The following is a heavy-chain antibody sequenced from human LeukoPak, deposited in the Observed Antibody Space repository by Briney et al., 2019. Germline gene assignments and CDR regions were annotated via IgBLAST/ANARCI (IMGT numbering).Heavy chain of an antibody. CDR2: MDYSGST. D-gene: IGHD6-19*01. V-gene: IGHV4-61*10. CDR3: ARRKRGSGGPFDY. CDR1: GGSISSGSYY. Sequence: PSETPSLTCTVSGGSISSGSYYWSWIRQPAGKGLEWIGYMDYSGSTAYNPSLKSRVTISIDTSKKQFSLELSSVTAADTAIYFCARRKRGSGGPFDYWGQGTLVTVSS. J-gene: IGHJ4*02.